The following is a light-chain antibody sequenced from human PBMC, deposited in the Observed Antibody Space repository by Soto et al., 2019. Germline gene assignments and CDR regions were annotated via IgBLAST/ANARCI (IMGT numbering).Light chain of an antibody. Sequence: DIVLTQSPGTLSLSPGERATLSCRASQSLRTIYLAWYQQKPGQAPRLLIYGAYNRATGIPDRFSGSGSGTDFTLTISRLEPEDFAVYYCQQYGSSPRLTCGGGTKVDIK. J-gene: IGKJ4*01. CDR1: QSLRTIY. V-gene: IGKV3-20*01. CDR3: QQYGSSPRLT. CDR2: GAY.